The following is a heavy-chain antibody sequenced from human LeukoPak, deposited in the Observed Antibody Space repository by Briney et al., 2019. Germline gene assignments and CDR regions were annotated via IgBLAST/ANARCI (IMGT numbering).Heavy chain of an antibody. CDR2: IDYSGYT. V-gene: IGHV4-59*08. CDR1: EGSIGHDH. CDR3: TTCAPNRYWFAP. J-gene: IGHJ5*02. Sequence: SETLSLTCKISEGSIGHDHWVWVRQPPGKGLEWIAYIDYSGYTDYNPSVKSRVTMSIDTSKGQFTLHLRSVSAADTAIYYCTTCAPNRYWFAPWGQGIQVTVSS. D-gene: IGHD2-2*01.